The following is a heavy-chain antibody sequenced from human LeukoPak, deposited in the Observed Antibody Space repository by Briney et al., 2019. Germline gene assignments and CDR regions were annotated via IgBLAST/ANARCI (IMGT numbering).Heavy chain of an antibody. CDR3: ARGGVDHYGSGTYYLMYYFDH. D-gene: IGHD3-10*01. CDR1: GFTFSNYW. V-gene: IGHV3-23*01. Sequence: GGSLRLSCAAPGFTFSNYWMHWVRQAPGKGLEWVSGNSGSGGATSYADSVKRRFTVSRDDPHNTLYLQMNSVRAEDTAVYFCARGGVDHYGSGTYYLMYYFDHWGQGALVTVSS. J-gene: IGHJ4*02. CDR2: NSGSGGAT.